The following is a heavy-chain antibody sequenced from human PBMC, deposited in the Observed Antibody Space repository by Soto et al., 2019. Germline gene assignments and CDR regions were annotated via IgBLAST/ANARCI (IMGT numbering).Heavy chain of an antibody. CDR2: IYYDGST. CDR3: AKVVVAATRHTDFDS. D-gene: IGHD2-15*01. CDR1: GGSINSNNYY. Sequence: SETLSITCTVSGGSINSNNYYWAWIRQPPGKGLTWIASIYYDGSTYYNPSLKSRVTISIDTSKNQFSLRLRSVTAADTAIYYCAKVVVAATRHTDFDSWGQGTLVTVSS. V-gene: IGHV4-39*01. J-gene: IGHJ4*02.